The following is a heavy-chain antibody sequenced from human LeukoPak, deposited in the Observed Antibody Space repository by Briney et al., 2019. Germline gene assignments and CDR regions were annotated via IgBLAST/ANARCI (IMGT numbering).Heavy chain of an antibody. D-gene: IGHD3-10*01. CDR2: ISWNSGSI. CDR1: GFTFDDYA. V-gene: IGHV3-9*01. J-gene: IGHJ3*02. CDR3: AKDMGTGSGSGRIYAAFDI. Sequence: GGSLRHSCAASGFTFDDYAMHWVRQAPGKGLEWVSGISWNSGSIGYADSVKGRFTISRDNAKNSLYLQMNSLRAEDTALYYCAKDMGTGSGSGRIYAAFDIWGQGTMVTVSS.